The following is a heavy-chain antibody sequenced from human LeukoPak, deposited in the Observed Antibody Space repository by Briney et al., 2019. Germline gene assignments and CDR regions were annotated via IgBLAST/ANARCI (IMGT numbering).Heavy chain of an antibody. V-gene: IGHV3-7*01. CDR2: ISPDGGDR. Sequence: GGSLRLSCAASGFTFTNYWMSWVRQAPGKGREWVANISPDGGDRYYVDAVKGRFIISRDNAENSLYMYLNSLRTDDTAVYYCARDLGYSSEDYWGQGTLVTVSS. D-gene: IGHD6-19*01. CDR3: ARDLGYSSEDY. J-gene: IGHJ4*02. CDR1: GFTFTNYW.